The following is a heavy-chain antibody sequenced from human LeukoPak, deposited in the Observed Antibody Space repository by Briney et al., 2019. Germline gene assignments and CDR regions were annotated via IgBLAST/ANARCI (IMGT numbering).Heavy chain of an antibody. CDR3: ARDHSIVGALDY. J-gene: IGHJ4*02. Sequence: GGSLRLSCAASAFTFSSYEMNWVRQAPGKGLEWVSYISSSGSTIYYADSVKGRFTISRDNAKNSLYLQMNSLRAEDTAVYYCARDHSIVGALDYWGQGTLVTVSS. CDR1: AFTFSSYE. CDR2: ISSSGSTI. D-gene: IGHD1-26*01. V-gene: IGHV3-48*03.